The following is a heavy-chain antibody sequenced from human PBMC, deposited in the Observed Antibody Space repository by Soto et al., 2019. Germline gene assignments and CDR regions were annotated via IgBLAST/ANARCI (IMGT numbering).Heavy chain of an antibody. CDR1: GFTFSSYA. J-gene: IGHJ3*02. CDR2: VSASGART. CDR3: AKDPNGDYVGAFDI. Sequence: EVQLLESGGGLVQPGGSLRLSCAASGFTFSSYAMSWVRQGPGKGLEWVSGVSASGARTFYADSVKGRFTISRDNYKNTRSLQMNSLRVEDTAVYYCAKDPNGDYVGAFDIWGQGTMVTVSS. D-gene: IGHD4-17*01. V-gene: IGHV3-23*01.